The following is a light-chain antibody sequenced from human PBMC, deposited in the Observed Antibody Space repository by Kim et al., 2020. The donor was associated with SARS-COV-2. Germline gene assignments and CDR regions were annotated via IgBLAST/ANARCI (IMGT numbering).Light chain of an antibody. CDR3: NSRDNSGNHWV. J-gene: IGLJ3*02. CDR2: GKN. V-gene: IGLV3-19*01. CDR1: SLRNYY. Sequence: SSELTQDPAVSVALGQTVGITCQGDSLRNYYASWYQHKPGQAPVVVIYGKNNRPSGIPDRFSGSSSGNTTSLTITGAQAEDEADYYCNSRDNSGNHWVFGGGTQLTVL.